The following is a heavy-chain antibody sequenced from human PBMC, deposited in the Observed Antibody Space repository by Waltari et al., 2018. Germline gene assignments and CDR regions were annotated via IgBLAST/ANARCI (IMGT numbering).Heavy chain of an antibody. D-gene: IGHD1-26*01. CDR2: INAGNGNT. CDR3: ARGGEIIVGATTSTLFQH. CDR1: GYTFTSYA. J-gene: IGHJ1*01. V-gene: IGHV1-3*03. Sequence: QVQLVQSGAEVKKPGASVKVSCKASGYTFTSYAMHWVRQAPGQRLEWMGWINAGNGNTKYSQEFQGRVTITRDTSASTAYTELSSLRSEDMAVYYCARGGEIIVGATTSTLFQHWGQGTLVTVSS.